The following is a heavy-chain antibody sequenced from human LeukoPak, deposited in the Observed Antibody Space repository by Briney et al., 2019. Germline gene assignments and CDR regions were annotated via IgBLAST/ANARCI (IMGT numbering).Heavy chain of an antibody. Sequence: SETLSLTCAVYGGSFSGYYWSWIRQPPGKGLEWIGEINHSGSTNYNPSLKSRVTISVDTSKNQFSLKLSSVTAADTAVYYCAAAENDFWSGYYYYYGMDVWGQGTTVTVSS. CDR3: AAAENDFWSGYYYYYGMDV. CDR1: GGSFSGYY. D-gene: IGHD3-3*01. V-gene: IGHV4-34*01. J-gene: IGHJ6*02. CDR2: INHSGST.